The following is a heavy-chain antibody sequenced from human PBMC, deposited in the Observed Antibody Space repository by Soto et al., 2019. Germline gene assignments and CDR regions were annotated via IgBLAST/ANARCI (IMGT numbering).Heavy chain of an antibody. J-gene: IGHJ4*02. CDR2: TYYSGSP. Sequence: QVHLQESGPGLLQTSQTLSLTCTVSGAAISSGGYYWTWIRQHPGKGLEWIGYTYYSGSPNSNPSLQSRVTISVATSKIQFSLNLSSVTAAATSVYYCASAPSHWGQGTLVPVSS. V-gene: IGHV4-31*03. CDR1: GAAISSGGYY. CDR3: ASAPSH.